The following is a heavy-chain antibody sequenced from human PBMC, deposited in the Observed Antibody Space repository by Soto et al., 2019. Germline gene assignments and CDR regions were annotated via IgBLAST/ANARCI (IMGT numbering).Heavy chain of an antibody. D-gene: IGHD6-13*01. Sequence: QVQLQESGPGLVKPSGTLSLTCAVSGVSISSHDWWTWVRQPPGKGLEWIGESHQSGNTNYNSSLESRVTISVDKSKNQFSLKLTSVTVADTAVYYCATRDSSMFYWGQGTLVTVSS. CDR3: ATRDSSMFY. CDR2: SHQSGNT. J-gene: IGHJ4*02. CDR1: GVSISSHDW. V-gene: IGHV4-4*02.